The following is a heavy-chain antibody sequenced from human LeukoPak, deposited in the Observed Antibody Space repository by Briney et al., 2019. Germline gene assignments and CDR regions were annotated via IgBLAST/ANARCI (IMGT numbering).Heavy chain of an antibody. J-gene: IGHJ4*02. CDR2: IYYSGST. V-gene: IGHV4-59*01. Sequence: SETLSLTCTVSGGSISSYYWSWIREPPGKGLEWIGYIYYSGSTNYNPSLKSRVTISVDTSKNQFSLKLSSVTAADTAVYYCAGASYDSSGVHWGQGTLVTVSS. CDR3: AGASYDSSGVH. CDR1: GGSISSYY. D-gene: IGHD3-22*01.